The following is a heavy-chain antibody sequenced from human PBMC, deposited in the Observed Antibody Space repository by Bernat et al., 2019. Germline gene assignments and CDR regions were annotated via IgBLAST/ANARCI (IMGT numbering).Heavy chain of an antibody. V-gene: IGHV6-1*01. CDR3: ARDLFSPSPMVRAYYYYYGMDV. Sequence: QVQLQQSGPGLVKPSQTLSLTCAISGDSVSSNSAAWNWIRQSPSRGLEWLGRTYYRSKWYNDYAVSVKSRITINPDTSKNQFSLQLNSVTPEDTAVYYCARDLFSPSPMVRAYYYYYGMDVWGQGTTVTVSS. J-gene: IGHJ6*02. CDR1: GDSVSSNSAA. D-gene: IGHD3-10*01. CDR2: TYYRSKWYN.